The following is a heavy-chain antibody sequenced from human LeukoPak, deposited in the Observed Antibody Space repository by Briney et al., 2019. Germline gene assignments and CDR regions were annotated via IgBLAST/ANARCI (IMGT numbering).Heavy chain of an antibody. J-gene: IGHJ4*02. CDR3: ARDEVGATTEFDY. V-gene: IGHV3-48*03. Sequence: PGGSLRLSCAASGFTFSNYEMNWVRQAPGKGLEWISYISSSGDTVYYADSVAGRFTISRDNAKNSLYLQMNSLRAEDTAVYYCARDEVGATTEFDYWGQGTLVTVSS. CDR1: GFTFSNYE. CDR2: ISSSGDTV. D-gene: IGHD1-26*01.